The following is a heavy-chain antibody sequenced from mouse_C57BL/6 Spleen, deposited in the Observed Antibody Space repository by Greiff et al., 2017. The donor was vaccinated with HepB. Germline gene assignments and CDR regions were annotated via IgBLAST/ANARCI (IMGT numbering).Heavy chain of an antibody. CDR2: INPNNGGT. V-gene: IGHV1-26*01. J-gene: IGHJ2*01. Sequence: EVQLQQSGPELVKPGASVKISCKASGYTFTDYYMNWVKQSHGKSLEWIGDINPNNGGTSYNQKFKGKATLTVDKSSSTAYMELRSLTSEDSAVYYCARSHRDYWGQGTTLTVSS. CDR3: ARSHRDY. CDR1: GYTFTDYY.